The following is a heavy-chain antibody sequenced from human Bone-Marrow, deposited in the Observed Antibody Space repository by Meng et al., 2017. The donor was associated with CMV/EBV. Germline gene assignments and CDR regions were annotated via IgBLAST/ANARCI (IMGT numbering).Heavy chain of an antibody. J-gene: IGHJ6*02. CDR1: GFTFSSYA. CDR3: ARYQLLTYYYYGMDV. CDR2: ISSSGSTI. D-gene: IGHD2-2*01. V-gene: IGHV3-48*03. Sequence: GESLKISCAASGFTFSSYAMNWVRQAPGKGLEWVSYISSSGSTIYYADSVKGRFTISRDNAKNSLYLQMNSLRAEDTAVYYCARYQLLTYYYYGMDVWGQGTTVTASS.